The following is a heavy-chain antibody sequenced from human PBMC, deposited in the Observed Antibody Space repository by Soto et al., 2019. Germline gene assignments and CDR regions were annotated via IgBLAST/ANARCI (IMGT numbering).Heavy chain of an antibody. V-gene: IGHV4-59*01. Sequence: PSETLSLTCTVSGGSIKNYDWAGVRQPPGKGLEWIGYVYYSGTHNYNPSLESRLTISIDTSKNQFSLKLNSVTAADTAVYYCARVQMATLYFDYWGQGALVTVSS. CDR3: ARVQMATLYFDY. CDR2: VYYSGTH. CDR1: GGSIKNYD. D-gene: IGHD5-12*01. J-gene: IGHJ4*02.